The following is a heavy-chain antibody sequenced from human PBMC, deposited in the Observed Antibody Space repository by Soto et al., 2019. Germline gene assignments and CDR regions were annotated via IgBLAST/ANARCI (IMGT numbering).Heavy chain of an antibody. V-gene: IGHV3-21*01. CDR1: GFTFSSYS. J-gene: IGHJ4*02. CDR2: ISSSSSYI. D-gene: IGHD5-18*01. Sequence: GGSLRLSCAASGFTFSSYSMNWVRQAPGKGLEWVSSISSSSSYIYYADSVKGRFTISRDNAKNSLYLQMNSLRAEDTAVYYCARDLGVGYSYGYVDYWGQGTLVTVSS. CDR3: ARDLGVGYSYGYVDY.